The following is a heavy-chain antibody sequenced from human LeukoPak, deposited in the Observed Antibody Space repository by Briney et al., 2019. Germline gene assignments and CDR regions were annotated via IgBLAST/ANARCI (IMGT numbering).Heavy chain of an antibody. V-gene: IGHV3-48*04. Sequence: GGSLRLSCAASGFTFSSYSMNWVRQAPGKGLEWLSYISSSISTTYYADSVKGRFTISRDNARNSLYLQMNSLRAEDTAVYYCARDGRYDCTGTDYWGQGTLVTVSS. J-gene: IGHJ4*02. CDR2: ISSSISTT. CDR1: GFTFSSYS. D-gene: IGHD3-16*01. CDR3: ARDGRYDCTGTDY.